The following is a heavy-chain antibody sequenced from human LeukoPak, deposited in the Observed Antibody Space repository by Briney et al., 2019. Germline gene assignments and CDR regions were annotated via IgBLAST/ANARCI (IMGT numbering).Heavy chain of an antibody. CDR2: ISWNSGSI. D-gene: IGHD2-15*01. Sequence: GGALRLSCAASGFTFDDYAMHWVRQAPGKGLEWVSGISWNSGSIGYADSVKGRFTISRDNAKNSLYLQMNSLRAEDTALYYCAKTVVVAATEDEYYFDYWGQGTLVTVSS. V-gene: IGHV3-9*01. CDR3: AKTVVVAATEDEYYFDY. J-gene: IGHJ4*02. CDR1: GFTFDDYA.